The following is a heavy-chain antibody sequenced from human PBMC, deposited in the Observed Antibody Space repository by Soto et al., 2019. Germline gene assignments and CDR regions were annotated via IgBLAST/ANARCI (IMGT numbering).Heavy chain of an antibody. J-gene: IGHJ4*02. Sequence: GGSLRPSCAASGFTFSSYAMNWVRQASGKGPEWVSVITGNGGSRYYADSVKGRFTISRDNSKNTLYLQMNSLRAEDTAVYYCAKSENETYYYDSRSTWDYWGQGTLVTVSS. CDR3: AKSENETYYYDSRSTWDY. D-gene: IGHD3-22*01. CDR2: ITGNGGSR. V-gene: IGHV3-23*01. CDR1: GFTFSSYA.